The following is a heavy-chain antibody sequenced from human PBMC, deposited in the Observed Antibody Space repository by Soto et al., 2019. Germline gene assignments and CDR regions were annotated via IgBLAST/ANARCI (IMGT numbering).Heavy chain of an antibody. CDR1: GFDFKSYE. V-gene: IGHV3-48*03. CDR2: IKSGASTI. Sequence: PGGSLRLSCAASGFDFKSYEMDWVRQAPGKGLEWVAYIKSGASTIFYTDSVKGRFTISRDDVKNLLFLEMNNLSAEDTAVHYCVKEKSVMYSGYDAFDIWGHGTLVTVSS. J-gene: IGHJ3*02. D-gene: IGHD5-12*01. CDR3: VKEKSVMYSGYDAFDI.